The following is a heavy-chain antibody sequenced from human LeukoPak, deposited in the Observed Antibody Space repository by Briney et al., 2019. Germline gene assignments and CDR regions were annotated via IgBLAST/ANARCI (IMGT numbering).Heavy chain of an antibody. CDR2: INPSGGST. J-gene: IGHJ6*03. CDR3: ARGLYYYYYMDV. Sequence: GASVKVSCKASGYTFTSYYMHWVRQAPGQGLEWMGIINPSGGSTSYAQKFQGRVTMTRDTSTSTAYMELSRLRSDDTAVYYCARGLYYYYYMDVWGKGTTVTISS. V-gene: IGHV1-46*01. CDR1: GYTFTSYY.